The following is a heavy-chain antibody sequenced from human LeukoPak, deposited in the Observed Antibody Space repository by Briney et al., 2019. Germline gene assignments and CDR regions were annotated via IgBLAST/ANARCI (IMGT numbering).Heavy chain of an antibody. CDR2: IYYSGST. CDR1: GGSISSYY. J-gene: IGHJ3*02. Sequence: SETLSLTCTVSGGSISSYYWSWIRQPPGKGLEWIGYIYYSGSTNYNPSLKSRVTISVDTSKNQFSLKLSSVTAADTAVYYCARTWEAVIVVIIHAFDTWGQGTMVTVSS. CDR3: ARTWEAVIVVIIHAFDT. V-gene: IGHV4-59*08. D-gene: IGHD3-22*01.